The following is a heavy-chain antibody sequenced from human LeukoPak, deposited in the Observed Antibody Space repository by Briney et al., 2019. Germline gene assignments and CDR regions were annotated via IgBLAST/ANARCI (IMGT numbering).Heavy chain of an antibody. J-gene: IGHJ4*02. Sequence: PGGSLRLSCAASGFTFSSYWMSWVRQAPGKGLEWVSYISASGGAIYYADSVKGRFTISRDNAQNSLYLQMNNLRVDDTAVYYCARDQTYCGGDCYLTYDYWGQGILVTVSS. CDR1: GFTFSSYW. CDR3: ARDQTYCGGDCYLTYDY. D-gene: IGHD2-21*02. CDR2: ISASGGAI. V-gene: IGHV3-48*04.